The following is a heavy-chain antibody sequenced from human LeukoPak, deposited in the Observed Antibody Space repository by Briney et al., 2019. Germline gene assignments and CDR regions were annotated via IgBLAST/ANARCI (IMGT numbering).Heavy chain of an antibody. CDR3: ARFKYGSGSYYKVGTFDI. V-gene: IGHV4-4*02. D-gene: IGHD3-10*01. J-gene: IGHJ3*02. Sequence: SGTLSLTCAVSGGSISSSNWWSWVRQPPGRGLEWIGETNHSGSTNYNPSLKSRVTISVDKSKNQFSLKLSSVTAADTAVYYCARFKYGSGSYYKVGTFDIWGQGTMVTVSS. CDR2: TNHSGST. CDR1: GGSISSSNW.